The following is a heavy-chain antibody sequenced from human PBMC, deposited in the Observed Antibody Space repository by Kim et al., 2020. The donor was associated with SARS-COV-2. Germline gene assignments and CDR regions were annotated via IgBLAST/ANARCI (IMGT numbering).Heavy chain of an antibody. Sequence: SETLSLTCAVYGGSFSGYYWSWIRQPPGKGLEWIGEINHSGSTNYNPSLKSRVTISVDTSKNQFSLKLSSVTAADTAVYYCARGLFAAAMDVWGQGTTVTVSS. D-gene: IGHD2-2*01. V-gene: IGHV4-34*01. CDR2: INHSGST. J-gene: IGHJ6*02. CDR3: ARGLFAAAMDV. CDR1: GGSFSGYY.